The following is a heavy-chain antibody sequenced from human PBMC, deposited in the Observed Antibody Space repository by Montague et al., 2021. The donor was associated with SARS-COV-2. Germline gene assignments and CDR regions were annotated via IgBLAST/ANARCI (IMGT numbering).Heavy chain of an antibody. J-gene: IGHJ4*02. Sequence: SLRLSCAASGFAFSNYGMNWVRQAPGKGLEWVSYISSSGSTIYYADSVKGRFTISRDNAKNSLYLQMNSLRAEDTAIYYCSRESGSGSYYDYFDYWGQGTLVTVSS. D-gene: IGHD1-26*01. CDR2: ISSSGSTI. CDR3: SRESGSGSYYDYFDY. CDR1: GFAFSNYG. V-gene: IGHV3-48*03.